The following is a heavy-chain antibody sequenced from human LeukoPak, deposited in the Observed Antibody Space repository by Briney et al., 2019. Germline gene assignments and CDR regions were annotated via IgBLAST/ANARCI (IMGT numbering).Heavy chain of an antibody. CDR1: GYNFTTNW. D-gene: IGHD7-27*01. J-gene: IGHJ5*02. CDR3: ARRTGVEWFDP. Sequence: PGESLKISCKGSGYNFTTNWIIWVRQMPGKGLEWMGRIDPSDSYSIYSPSFQGHVTISADKSISTAYLQWSSLKASDTAMYYCARRTGVEWFDPWGQGTPVTVSS. CDR2: IDPSDSYS. V-gene: IGHV5-10-1*01.